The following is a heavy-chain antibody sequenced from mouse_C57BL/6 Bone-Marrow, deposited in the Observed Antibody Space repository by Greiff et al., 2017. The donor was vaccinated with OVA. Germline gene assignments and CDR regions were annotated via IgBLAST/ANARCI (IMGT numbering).Heavy chain of an antibody. V-gene: IGHV8-8*01. CDR2: IWWDDDK. CDR3: ARIASGGPFDY. D-gene: IGHD1-1*02. Sequence: QVQLKESGPGILQPSQSLSLSCSFSGFSLSTFGMGVGWIRQPSGKGREWLVHIWWDDDKYYNPVLKRRLTISKDTSKNHVFLKIANVDTADTATYYCARIASGGPFDYWGQGTTLTVSS. CDR1: GFSLSTFGMG. J-gene: IGHJ2*01.